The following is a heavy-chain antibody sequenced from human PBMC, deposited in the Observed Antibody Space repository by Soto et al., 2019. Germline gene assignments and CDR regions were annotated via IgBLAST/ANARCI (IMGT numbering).Heavy chain of an antibody. V-gene: IGHV7-4-1*01. J-gene: IGHJ6*02. CDR2: INTNTGNP. CDR3: ARDHLERNYYYYGMDV. Sequence: ASVKVSCKASGCTFTSYAMNWVRQAPGQGLEWMGWINTNTGNPTYAQGFTGRFVFSLDTSVSTAYLQICSLKAEDTAVYYCARDHLERNYYYYGMDVWGQGTTVTVSS. D-gene: IGHD1-1*01. CDR1: GCTFTSYA.